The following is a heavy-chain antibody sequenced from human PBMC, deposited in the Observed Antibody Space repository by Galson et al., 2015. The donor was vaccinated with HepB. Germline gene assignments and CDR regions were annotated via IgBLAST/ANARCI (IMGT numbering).Heavy chain of an antibody. CDR3: AKDGFGFGELLDY. V-gene: IGHV3-23*01. CDR2: ISGSGGST. Sequence: SLRLSCAASGFTFSSYAMSWVRQAPGKGLEWVSAISGSGGSTYYADSVKGRFTISRDNSKNTLYLQMNSLRAEDTAVYYCAKDGFGFGELLDYWGQGTLVTVSS. D-gene: IGHD3-10*01. J-gene: IGHJ4*02. CDR1: GFTFSSYA.